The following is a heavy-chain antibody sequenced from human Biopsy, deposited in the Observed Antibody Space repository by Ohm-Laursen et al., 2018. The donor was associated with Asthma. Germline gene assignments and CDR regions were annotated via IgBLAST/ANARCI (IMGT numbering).Heavy chain of an antibody. CDR1: GGSTSSGSYY. CDR3: ARDLAGYCTSASCYGFDS. V-gene: IGHV4-31*03. CDR2: INYEGTT. J-gene: IGHJ5*01. Sequence: TLSLTCSVSGGSTSSGSYYWSRVRQRPGKGLEWIGYINYEGTTYYNPSLQNRVVVSVETSQNQFSLRLSSVTAADTAVYYCARDLAGYCTSASCYGFDSWGQGALVTVSS. D-gene: IGHD2-2*01.